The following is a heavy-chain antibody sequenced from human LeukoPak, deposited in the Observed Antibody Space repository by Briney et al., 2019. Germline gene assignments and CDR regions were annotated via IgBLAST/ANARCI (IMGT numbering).Heavy chain of an antibody. CDR1: GYTFTSYA. CDR2: INAGNGNT. Sequence: ASVKVSCKASGYTFTSYAMHWVRQVPGQRLEWMGWINAGNGNTKYSQKFQGRVTITRDTSASTAYMELSSLRSEDTAVYYCARDLRAGIQLRLFGYWGQGTLVTVSS. J-gene: IGHJ4*02. V-gene: IGHV1-3*01. CDR3: ARDLRAGIQLRLFGY. D-gene: IGHD5-18*01.